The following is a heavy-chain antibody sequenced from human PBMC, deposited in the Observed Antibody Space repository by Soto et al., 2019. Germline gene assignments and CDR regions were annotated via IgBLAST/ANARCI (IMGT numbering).Heavy chain of an antibody. CDR3: ARDGGPANYYYGMDV. J-gene: IGHJ6*02. D-gene: IGHD3-16*01. CDR2: TYYRSKWYN. CDR1: GYSVSSNSAA. Sequence: XPTLSLPWAISGYSVSSNSAAWNLIRQSPSRGLEWLGRTYYRSKWYNDYAVSVKSRITINPDTSKNQFSLQLNSVTPEDTAVYYCARDGGPANYYYGMDVWGQGTTVTVS. V-gene: IGHV6-1*01.